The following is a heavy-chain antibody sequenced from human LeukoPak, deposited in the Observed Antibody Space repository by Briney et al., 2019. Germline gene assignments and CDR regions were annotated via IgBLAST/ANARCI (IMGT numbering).Heavy chain of an antibody. J-gene: IGHJ4*02. CDR3: ARRSGDDYFRADY. Sequence: SQTLSLTCTVSGGSISSGGYYWSWIRQPPGKGLEWIGYIYYSGSTYYNPSLKSRVTISVDTSKNQFSLKLSSVTAADTAVYYCARRSGDDYFRADYWGQGALVTVSS. D-gene: IGHD2/OR15-2a*01. CDR1: GGSISSGGYY. V-gene: IGHV4-30-4*01. CDR2: IYYSGST.